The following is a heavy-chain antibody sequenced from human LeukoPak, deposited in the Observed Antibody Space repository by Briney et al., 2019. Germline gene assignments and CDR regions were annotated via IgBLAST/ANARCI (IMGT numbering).Heavy chain of an antibody. J-gene: IGHJ5*02. Sequence: GGSLRLSCAASGFTFSTHWMSWVRQAPGKGLEWVANIKEDGSEIYYLDSVKGRFTISRDNAKNSLYLQMNSLRAEDTAVYYCARVIGFGWFDPWGQGTLVTVSS. CDR3: ARVIGFGWFDP. D-gene: IGHD3-3*01. CDR1: GFTFSTHW. V-gene: IGHV3-7*01. CDR2: IKEDGSEI.